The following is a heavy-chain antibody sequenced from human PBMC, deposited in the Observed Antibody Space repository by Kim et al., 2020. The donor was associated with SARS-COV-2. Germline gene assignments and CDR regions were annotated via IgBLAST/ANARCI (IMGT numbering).Heavy chain of an antibody. J-gene: IGHJ5*02. D-gene: IGHD2-15*01. CDR2: ISAYNGNT. V-gene: IGHV1-18*04. CDR3: ARDASGGPIISDFNWFDP. CDR1: GYTFTSYG. Sequence: ASVKVSCKASGYTFTSYGISWVRQAPGQGLEWMGWISAYNGNTNYAQKLQGRVTMTTDTSTSTAYMELRSLRSDDTAVYYCARDASGGPIISDFNWFDPWGQGTLVTVSS.